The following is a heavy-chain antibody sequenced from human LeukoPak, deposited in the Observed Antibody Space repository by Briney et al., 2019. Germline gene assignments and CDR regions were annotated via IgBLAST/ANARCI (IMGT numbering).Heavy chain of an antibody. CDR1: GFTFSNYA. Sequence: GGSLRLSCVGSGFTFSNYAISWVRQAPGKGLEWVSAISGRGGSVYYVASVRGRFTISRDNSKNTLYLQMNSLRAEDTAVYYCARSAAGTYYWGQGTLVTVSS. V-gene: IGHV3-23*01. CDR2: ISGRGGSV. CDR3: ARSAAGTYY. J-gene: IGHJ4*02. D-gene: IGHD1-1*01.